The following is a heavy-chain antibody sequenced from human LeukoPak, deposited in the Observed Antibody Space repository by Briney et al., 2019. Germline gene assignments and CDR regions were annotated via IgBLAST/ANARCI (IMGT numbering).Heavy chain of an antibody. D-gene: IGHD3-9*01. CDR2: INPDSGGT. J-gene: IGHJ4*02. CDR1: GFPFNGYY. V-gene: IGHV1-2*02. Sequence: ASVKVSCKASGFPFNGYYIHWVRQAPGQGLEWMGWINPDSGGTNYPQKFQGRVTMTRDTSISTAYMELSRLRSDDTAVYYCARDHGYYDILTRNYHLYFFDYWGQGTLVTVSS. CDR3: ARDHGYYDILTRNYHLYFFDY.